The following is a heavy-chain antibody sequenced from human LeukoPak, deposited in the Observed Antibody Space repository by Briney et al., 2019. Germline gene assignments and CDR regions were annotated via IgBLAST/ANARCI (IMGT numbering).Heavy chain of an antibody. V-gene: IGHV1-69*13. CDR2: IIPIFGTA. D-gene: IGHD4-11*01. Sequence: ASVKVSCKASGGTFSSYAISWVRQAPGQGLEWMGGIIPIFGTANYAQKFQGRVTITADESTSTAYMELSSLRSEDTAVYYCARGPYSNYYMDVWGKGTTVTVSS. CDR3: ARGPYSNYYMDV. CDR1: GGTFSSYA. J-gene: IGHJ6*03.